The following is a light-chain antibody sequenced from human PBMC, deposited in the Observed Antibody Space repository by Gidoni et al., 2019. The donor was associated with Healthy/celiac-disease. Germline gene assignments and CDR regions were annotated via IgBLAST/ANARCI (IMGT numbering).Light chain of an antibody. V-gene: IGLV2-14*03. CDR1: SSDVGGYNY. CDR3: SSYTSSSTRSVV. CDR2: DVS. Sequence: QSALTQPAPVSGSPGKSITISCTGTSSDVGGYNYVSWYQQHPGKAPKLMIYDVSNRPSGVSNRFSGSKSGNTASLTISGLQAEDEADYYCSSYTSSSTRSVVFGGGTKLTVL. J-gene: IGLJ2*01.